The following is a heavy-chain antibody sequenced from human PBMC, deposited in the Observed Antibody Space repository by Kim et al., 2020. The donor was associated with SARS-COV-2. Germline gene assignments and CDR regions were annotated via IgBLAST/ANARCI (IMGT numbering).Heavy chain of an antibody. CDR2: IDPSDSYT. CDR3: ARLGDTIFGVVTNYYYGMDV. Sequence: GESLKISCKGSGYSFTSYWISWVRQMPGKGLEWMGRIDPSDSYTNYSPSFQGHVTISADKSISTAYLQWSSLKASDTAMYYCARLGDTIFGVVTNYYYGMDVWGQGTTVTVSS. D-gene: IGHD3-3*01. CDR1: GYSFTSYW. J-gene: IGHJ6*02. V-gene: IGHV5-10-1*01.